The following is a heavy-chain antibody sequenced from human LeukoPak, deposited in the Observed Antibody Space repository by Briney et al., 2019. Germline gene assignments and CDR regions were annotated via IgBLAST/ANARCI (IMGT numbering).Heavy chain of an antibody. J-gene: IGHJ5*02. CDR3: AKSATGTTSNWFDP. V-gene: IGHV3-23*01. Sequence: TGGSLRLSCAASGFTFSSYAMSWVRQAPGKGLEWVSDISGSGGTTYYADSVKGRFTISRDNSKNTLYLQMNSLRAEDTAVYYCAKSATGTTSNWFDPWGQGTLVTVSS. D-gene: IGHD1-7*01. CDR1: GFTFSSYA. CDR2: ISGSGGTT.